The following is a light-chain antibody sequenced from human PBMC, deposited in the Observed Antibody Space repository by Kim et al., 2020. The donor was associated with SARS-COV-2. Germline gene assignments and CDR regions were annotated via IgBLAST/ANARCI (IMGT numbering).Light chain of an antibody. CDR1: SGHSTYT. J-gene: IGLJ3*02. CDR3: QTWGTGMV. Sequence: QLVLTQSPSASASLGASVKLTCTLTSGHSTYTIAWHQHHPEKGPRYLMKLKSDGSHTKGDGIPDRFSGSSSGAERYLTISSLQSEDEADYYCQTWGTGMVFGGGTQLTVL. CDR2: LKSDGSH. V-gene: IGLV4-69*01.